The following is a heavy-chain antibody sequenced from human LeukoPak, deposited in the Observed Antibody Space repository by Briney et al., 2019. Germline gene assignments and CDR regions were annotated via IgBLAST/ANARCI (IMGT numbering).Heavy chain of an antibody. CDR1: GYSISSGYY. D-gene: IGHD2-2*01. CDR3: ARLHQGNSDY. CDR2: IYHSGST. V-gene: IGHV4-38-2*01. Sequence: PSETLSLTCAVSGYSISSGYYWGWIRQPPGKGLEWIGSIYHSGSTYYNPSLKSQVTISVDTSKNQFSLKLSSVTAADTAVYYCARLHQGNSDYWGQGTLVTVSS. J-gene: IGHJ4*02.